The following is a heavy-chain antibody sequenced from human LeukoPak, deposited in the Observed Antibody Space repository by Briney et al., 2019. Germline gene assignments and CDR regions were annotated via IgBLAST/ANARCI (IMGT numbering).Heavy chain of an antibody. V-gene: IGHV3-15*01. CDR3: TTYNYGAFDD. CDR2: IKSIRDGGTA. D-gene: IGHD4/OR15-4a*01. J-gene: IGHJ4*02. CDR1: GFTFSYAW. Sequence: GGSLRLSCAASGFTFSYAWMSWARQAPGKGLEWVGRIKSIRDGGTADFAAPVKGRFTNSREDSKKTVYVQMNSLKTEDTAVYYCTTYNYGAFDDWGQGTLVTVSS.